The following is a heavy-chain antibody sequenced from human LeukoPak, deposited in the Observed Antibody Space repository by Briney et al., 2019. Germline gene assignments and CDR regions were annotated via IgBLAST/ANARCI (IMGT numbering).Heavy chain of an antibody. Sequence: GSLRLSCAASGFTFRSYGMHWVRQAPGKGLEWVAVIWYDGSNKYYADSVKGRFIISRDNSKNTLYLQVNSLRAEDTAVYYCVTVSPPRRDTTGFDYWGQGTLVTVSS. CDR1: GFTFRSYG. D-gene: IGHD2/OR15-2a*01. V-gene: IGHV3-33*01. CDR3: VTVSPPRRDTTGFDY. J-gene: IGHJ4*02. CDR2: IWYDGSNK.